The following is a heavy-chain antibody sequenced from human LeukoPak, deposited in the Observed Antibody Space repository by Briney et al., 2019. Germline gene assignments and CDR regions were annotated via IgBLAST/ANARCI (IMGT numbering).Heavy chain of an antibody. D-gene: IGHD4-17*01. Sequence: GGSLRLSCAASGLTFSSYAMSWVRQAPGKGLEWVSAISGSGGSTYYADSVKGRFTISRDNSKNTLYLQMNSLRAEDTAVYYCASALTVTEFHYWGQGTLVTVSS. V-gene: IGHV3-23*01. CDR1: GLTFSSYA. CDR2: ISGSGGST. CDR3: ASALTVTEFHY. J-gene: IGHJ4*02.